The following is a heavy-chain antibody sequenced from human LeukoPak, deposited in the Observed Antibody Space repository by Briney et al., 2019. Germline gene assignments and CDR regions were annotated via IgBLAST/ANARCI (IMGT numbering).Heavy chain of an antibody. CDR3: VGWSATRIDY. V-gene: IGHV4-4*07. CDR1: GGSISSDY. J-gene: IGHJ4*02. CDR2: IYSSGST. D-gene: IGHD3-3*01. Sequence: SETLSLTCTVSGGSISSDYWSWIRQPAGKGLEWIGRIYSSGSTNYNPSLKSRVTMSVDTSESQFSLKLSSVTAADTAVYYCVGWSATRIDYWGQGTLVTVSS.